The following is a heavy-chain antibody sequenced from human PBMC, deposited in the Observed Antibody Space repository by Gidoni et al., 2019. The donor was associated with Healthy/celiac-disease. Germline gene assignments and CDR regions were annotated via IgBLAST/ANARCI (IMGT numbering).Heavy chain of an antibody. D-gene: IGHD4-17*01. J-gene: IGHJ4*02. CDR1: GGSISSGSYY. CDR2: IYTSGST. CDR3: ARVPLPYGDYYFDY. Sequence: QVQLQESGPGLVKPSQTLSLTCPVSGGSISSGSYYWSWIRQPAGKGLEWIGRIYTSGSTNYNPSLKSRVTISVDTSKNQFSLKLSSVTAADTAVYYCARVPLPYGDYYFDYWGQGTLVTVSS. V-gene: IGHV4-61*02.